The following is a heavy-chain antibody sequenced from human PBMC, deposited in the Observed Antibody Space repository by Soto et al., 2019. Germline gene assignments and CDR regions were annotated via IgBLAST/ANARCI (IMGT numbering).Heavy chain of an antibody. V-gene: IGHV3-21*01. CDR1: GFTFSSYS. J-gene: IGHJ3*02. D-gene: IGHD2-21*02. Sequence: EVQLVESGGGLVKPGGSLRLSCAASGFTFSSYSMNWVRQAPGKGLEWVSSISSSSSYIYYADSVKGRFTXXXXXXXXXXXXXXXXXXXXXXXXXXXXXGVYCXXDCPRXGAFDIWGQGTXVTVXX. CDR2: ISSSSSYI. CDR3: XXGVYCXXDCPRXGAFDI.